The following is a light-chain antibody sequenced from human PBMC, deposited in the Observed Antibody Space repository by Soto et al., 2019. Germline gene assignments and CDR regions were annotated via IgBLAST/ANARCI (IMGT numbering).Light chain of an antibody. J-gene: IGKJ1*01. CDR3: QQYGSSPWT. Sequence: EIVLTQSPGTLSFSPGERATLSCRASQRVSSGYLVWHQQKPGQAPRLLIYAASRRATGIPDRFSGSGSGTDFTLTISRLEPEDFAVYYCQQYGSSPWTFGQGTKVDIK. CDR2: AAS. CDR1: QRVSSGY. V-gene: IGKV3-20*01.